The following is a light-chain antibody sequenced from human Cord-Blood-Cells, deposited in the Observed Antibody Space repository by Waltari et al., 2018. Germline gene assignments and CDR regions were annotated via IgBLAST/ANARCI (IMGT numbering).Light chain of an antibody. Sequence: QSALTPPRSVSGSPGQSVTISCTGPSSDVGGYNYVPWYQQHPGKAPKLMIYDVSKRPSGVPDRFSGSKSGNTASLTISGLQAEDEADYYCCSYAGSYTLVFGGGTKLTVL. CDR3: CSYAGSYTLV. CDR1: SSDVGGYNY. V-gene: IGLV2-11*01. J-gene: IGLJ2*01. CDR2: DVS.